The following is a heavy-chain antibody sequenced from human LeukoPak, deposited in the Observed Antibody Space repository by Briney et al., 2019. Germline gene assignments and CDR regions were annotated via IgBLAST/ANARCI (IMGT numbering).Heavy chain of an antibody. CDR2: ISWNSGSI. J-gene: IGHJ6*02. V-gene: IGHV3-9*01. Sequence: PGRSLRLSCAASGFTFDDYAMHWVRQAPGKGLEWVSGISWNSGSIGYADSVKGRFTISRDNSKNTLYLQMNSLRAEDTAVYYCAKIRWGGYYYYGMDVWGQGTTVTVSS. CDR1: GFTFDDYA. CDR3: AKIRWGGYYYYGMDV. D-gene: IGHD4-23*01.